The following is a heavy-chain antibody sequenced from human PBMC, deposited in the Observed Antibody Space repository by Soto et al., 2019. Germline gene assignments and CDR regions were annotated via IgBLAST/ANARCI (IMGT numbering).Heavy chain of an antibody. D-gene: IGHD6-19*01. CDR3: AKESGQWPFHYAFNI. J-gene: IGHJ3*02. CDR2: IFTGGDT. Sequence: GCLRLSCAASGLGVSNNYMGGVCLNPGKGLEWVSVIFTGGDTYSADSVKGRFTMSRDSSKTTLYLQMNSLRAEDTAVYYCAKESGQWPFHYAFNIWGQGTMVTVS. CDR1: GLGVSNNY. V-gene: IGHV3-53*01.